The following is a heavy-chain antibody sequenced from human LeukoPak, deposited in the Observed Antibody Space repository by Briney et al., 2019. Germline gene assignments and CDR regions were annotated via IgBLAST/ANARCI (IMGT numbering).Heavy chain of an antibody. D-gene: IGHD6-19*01. CDR3: ATKQWLAPPPDS. CDR2: INTDGTVT. Sequence: PGGSLRLSCAASGFTFSKYWMLWVRQAPGKGLESVSRINTDGTVTTYSDSVKGRFNVSRENADNTMFLQMNSVRDEDTAVYYCATKQWLAPPPDSWGQGTPVTVSS. CDR1: GFTFSKYW. J-gene: IGHJ4*02. V-gene: IGHV3-74*01.